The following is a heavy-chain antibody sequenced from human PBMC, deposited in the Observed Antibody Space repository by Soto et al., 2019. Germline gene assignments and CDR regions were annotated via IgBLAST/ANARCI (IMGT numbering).Heavy chain of an antibody. D-gene: IGHD3-3*01. CDR2: INPSGGST. CDR3: ARDSKYESDAFDI. Sequence: GXSXKVSFKASGYTXTSYDIRLVRQAPGQGLEWIGIINPSGGSTSYAKKSQVRVTMTRDTSTSTAYMELSSLSPEDTAVYYCARDSKYESDAFDIWGQGTMGTVSS. V-gene: IGHV1-46*01. CDR1: GYTXTSYD. J-gene: IGHJ3*02.